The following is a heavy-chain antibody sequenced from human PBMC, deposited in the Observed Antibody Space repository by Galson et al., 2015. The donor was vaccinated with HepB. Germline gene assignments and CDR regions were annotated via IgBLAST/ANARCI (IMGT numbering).Heavy chain of an antibody. Sequence: SLRLSCAASGFTFSSYSMNWVRQAPGKGLEWVSYISSSSSTIYYADSVKGRFTISRDNAKNSLYLQMNSLRDEDTAVYYCARDRGGYCRSTSCYAFDYWGQGTLVTVSS. V-gene: IGHV3-48*02. D-gene: IGHD2-2*01. CDR1: GFTFSSYS. CDR2: ISSSSSTI. CDR3: ARDRGGYCRSTSCYAFDY. J-gene: IGHJ4*02.